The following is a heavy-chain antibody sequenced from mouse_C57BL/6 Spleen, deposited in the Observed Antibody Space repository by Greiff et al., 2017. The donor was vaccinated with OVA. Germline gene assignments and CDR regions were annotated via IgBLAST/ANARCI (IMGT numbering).Heavy chain of an antibody. CDR3: ASSTEAGAMDY. J-gene: IGHJ4*01. CDR2: INYDGSST. V-gene: IGHV5-16*01. CDR1: GFTFSDYY. Sequence: EVQLVESEGGLVQPGSSMKLSCTASGFTFSDYYMAWVRQVPEKGLEWVANINYDGSSTYYLDSLKSRFIISRDNAKNILYLQMSSLKSEDTATYYCASSTEAGAMDYWGQGTSVTVSS.